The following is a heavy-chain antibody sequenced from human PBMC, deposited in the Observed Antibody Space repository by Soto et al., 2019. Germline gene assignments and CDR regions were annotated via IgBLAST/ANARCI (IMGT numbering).Heavy chain of an antibody. V-gene: IGHV1-8*01. CDR3: ARERTGTTSMDV. J-gene: IGHJ6*02. CDR2: MNPNSGNT. CDR1: GYTFTSYD. Sequence: ASVKVSCKASGYTFTSYDINWVRQATGQGLEWMGWMNPNSGNTGYAQKFQGRVTMTRNTSISTAYMGLSSLRSEDTAVYYCARERTGTTSMDVWGQGTTVTVSS. D-gene: IGHD1-1*01.